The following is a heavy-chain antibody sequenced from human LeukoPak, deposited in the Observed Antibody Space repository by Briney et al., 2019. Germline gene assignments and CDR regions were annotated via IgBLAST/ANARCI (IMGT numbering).Heavy chain of an antibody. CDR3: ARVSITIFRGAFDI. Sequence: ASVKVSCKASGYTFTSYGISWVRQAPGQGLEWMGWISAYNGNTNYAQKLQGRVTMTTDTSTSTAYMELRSLRSDDTAVYYCARVSITIFRGAFDIWGQGTMVTVSS. CDR1: GYTFTSYG. D-gene: IGHD3-3*01. CDR2: ISAYNGNT. V-gene: IGHV1-18*01. J-gene: IGHJ3*02.